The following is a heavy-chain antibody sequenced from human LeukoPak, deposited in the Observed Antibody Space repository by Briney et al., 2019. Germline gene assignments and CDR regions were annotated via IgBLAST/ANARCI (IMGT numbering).Heavy chain of an antibody. Sequence: GESLKISCKGSGYSFSRYWIRWVRQMPWKGLEWMGIIDLGDSDTRYSPSFQGQVTISADKSINTAYLQWSSLKASDTAIYYCARHIAYTSGWYRDYWGQGALVTVSS. CDR3: ARHIAYTSGWYRDY. CDR1: GYSFSRYW. V-gene: IGHV5-51*01. CDR2: IDLGDSDT. J-gene: IGHJ4*02. D-gene: IGHD6-19*01.